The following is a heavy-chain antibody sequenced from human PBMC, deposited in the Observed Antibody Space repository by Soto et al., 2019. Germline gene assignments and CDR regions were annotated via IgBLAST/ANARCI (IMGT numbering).Heavy chain of an antibody. CDR1: GGSISSYY. Sequence: QVQLQESGPGLVKPSETLSLTCTVSGGSISSYYWSWIRQPPGKGLEWIGYIYYSGSTNYNPSLKSRVTISVDTSKNQFSLKLSSVTAADTAVYYCARELVRGPFDYWGQGTLVTVSS. J-gene: IGHJ4*02. CDR3: ARELVRGPFDY. V-gene: IGHV4-59*01. D-gene: IGHD3-10*01. CDR2: IYYSGST.